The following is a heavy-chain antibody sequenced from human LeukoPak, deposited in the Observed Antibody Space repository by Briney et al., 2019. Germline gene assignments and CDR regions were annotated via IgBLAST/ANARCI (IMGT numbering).Heavy chain of an antibody. J-gene: IGHJ4*02. V-gene: IGHV3-9*01. CDR2: ISWNSGSI. CDR1: GFTFDGYA. CDR3: AQAGSGTLSGDVGY. Sequence: GRSLRLSCAASGFTFDGYAMRWVRQAPGKGLEWVSGISWNSGSIGYADSVKGRFTISRDNAKNSLYLQMNSLRAEDTALYYCAQAGSGTLSGDVGYWGQGTLVTVSS. D-gene: IGHD3-10*01.